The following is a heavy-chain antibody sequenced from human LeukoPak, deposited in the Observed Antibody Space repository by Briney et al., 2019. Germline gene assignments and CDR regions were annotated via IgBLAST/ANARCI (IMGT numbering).Heavy chain of an antibody. Sequence: GSLRLSCEASGLIFSNAWMTWVRQAPGKGLEWVGRIKDKSQGATRDYAAPVKDRFSISRDDSKNTVYLQINSLKIEDTAVYFCTTWDENYSSSAHWDDAFAIWGQGTKVTVSS. CDR3: TTWDENYSSSAHWDDAFAI. J-gene: IGHJ3*02. D-gene: IGHD4-11*01. CDR1: GLIFSNAW. V-gene: IGHV3-15*01. CDR2: IKDKSQGATR.